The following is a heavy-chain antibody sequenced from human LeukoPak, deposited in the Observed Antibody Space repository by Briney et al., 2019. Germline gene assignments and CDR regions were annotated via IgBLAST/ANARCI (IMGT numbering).Heavy chain of an antibody. CDR2: ISWNSGSI. D-gene: IGHD2/OR15-2a*01. CDR1: GFTFDDYA. Sequence: GGSLRLSCAASGFTFDDYAMHWVRQAAGKGLEWVSGISWNSGSIGYADSVKGRFTISRDNAKNSLYLQMNSLRAEDTALYYCAKGSFLGPFNYYYGMDVWGQGTTVTVSS. V-gene: IGHV3-9*01. J-gene: IGHJ6*02. CDR3: AKGSFLGPFNYYYGMDV.